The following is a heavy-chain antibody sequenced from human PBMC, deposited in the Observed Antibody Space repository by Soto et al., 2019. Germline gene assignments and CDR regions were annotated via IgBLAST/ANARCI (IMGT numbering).Heavy chain of an antibody. D-gene: IGHD3-3*01. CDR2: ISSSSSYI. J-gene: IGHJ6*02. V-gene: IGHV3-21*01. Sequence: GGSLRLSCAASGFTFSSYSMNWVRQAPGKGLEWVSSISSSSSYIYYADSVKGRFTISRDNAKNSLYLQMNSLRAEDTAVYYCARDWADFWSGYPNNFYGMDVWGQGTTVTVSS. CDR1: GFTFSSYS. CDR3: ARDWADFWSGYPNNFYGMDV.